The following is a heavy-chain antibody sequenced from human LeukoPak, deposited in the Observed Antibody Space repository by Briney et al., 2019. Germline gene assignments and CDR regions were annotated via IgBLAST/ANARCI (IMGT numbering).Heavy chain of an antibody. CDR2: INHSGST. V-gene: IGHV4-34*01. CDR3: ARGESLYGSGSYSIYYYYYGMDV. Sequence: SETLSLTCTVSGGSISSYYWSWIRQPPGKGLEWIGEINHSGSTNYNPSLKSRVTISVDTSKNQFSLKLSSVTAADTAVYYCARGESLYGSGSYSIYYYYYGMDVWGQGTTVTVSS. D-gene: IGHD3-10*01. J-gene: IGHJ6*02. CDR1: GGSISSYY.